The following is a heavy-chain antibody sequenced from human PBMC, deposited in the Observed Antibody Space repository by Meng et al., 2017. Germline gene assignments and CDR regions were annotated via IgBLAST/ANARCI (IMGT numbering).Heavy chain of an antibody. V-gene: IGHV1-18*01. CDR3: ARVGATSLGVETGTTMIDYFDY. CDR2: ISAYNGNT. D-gene: IGHD1-1*01. Sequence: ASVKVSCKASGYTFTSYGISWVRQAPGQGLEWMGWISAYNGNTNYAQKLKGRVTMTTDTSTSTAYMELRSLRSDDTAVYYCARVGATSLGVETGTTMIDYFDYWGQGTLVTVS. CDR1: GYTFTSYG. J-gene: IGHJ4*02.